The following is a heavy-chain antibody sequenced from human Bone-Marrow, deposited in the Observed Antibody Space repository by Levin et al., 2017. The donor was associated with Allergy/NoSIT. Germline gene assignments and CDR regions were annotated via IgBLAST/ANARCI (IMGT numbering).Heavy chain of an antibody. CDR1: GFTFSSYS. J-gene: IGHJ6*03. Sequence: GESLKISCAASGFTFSSYSMNWVRQAPGKGLEWVSSITSTSSSIYYADSVKGRFTISRDNAKNSLYLQMNSLRAEDTAVYYCARVGYYDFWSAKNYMDVWGKGTTVTVSS. V-gene: IGHV3-21*01. CDR3: ARVGYYDFWSAKNYMDV. CDR2: ITSTSSSI. D-gene: IGHD3-3*01.